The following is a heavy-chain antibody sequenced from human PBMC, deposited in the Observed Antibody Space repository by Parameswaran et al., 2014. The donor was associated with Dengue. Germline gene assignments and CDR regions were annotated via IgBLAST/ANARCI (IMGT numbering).Heavy chain of an antibody. D-gene: IGHD5-12*01. V-gene: IGHV3-23*01. Sequence: SNARWIRQPPGKGLEWVSAISGSGGSTYYADSVKGRFTISRDNSKNTLYLQMNSLRAEDTAVYYCAKDGGPGRESGYEDYYYYGMDVWGQGTTVTVSS. CDR1: SNA. CDR3: AKDGGPGRESGYEDYYYYGMDV. CDR2: ISGSGGST. J-gene: IGHJ6*02.